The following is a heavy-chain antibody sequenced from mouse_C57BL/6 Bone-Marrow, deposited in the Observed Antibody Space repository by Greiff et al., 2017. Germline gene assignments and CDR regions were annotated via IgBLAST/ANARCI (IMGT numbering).Heavy chain of an antibody. D-gene: IGHD1-1*01. CDR3: ARTLRYFDY. V-gene: IGHV5-6*01. J-gene: IGHJ2*01. CDR2: ISSGGSYT. CDR1: GFTFSSYG. Sequence: VQLQESGGDLVKPGGSLKLSCAASGFTFSSYGMSWVRQTPDKRLEWVATISSGGSYTYYPASVKGRFTISRDNAKNTLYLQMSSLKSEDTAMYYCARTLRYFDYWGQGTTLTVSS.